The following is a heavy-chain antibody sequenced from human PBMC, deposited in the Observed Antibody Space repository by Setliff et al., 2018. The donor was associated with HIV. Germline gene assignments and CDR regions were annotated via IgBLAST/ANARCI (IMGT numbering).Heavy chain of an antibody. Sequence: RASVKVSCKASGDTFTSHAISWVRQAPGQGLEWMGGIIPIFGTPNYAQKFKGRLTITADESTSTVYMELSSLRSEDTAVYYCARDSRDIVVVIAPEPEPYYYYGMDVWGKGTTVTVSS. V-gene: IGHV1-69*13. CDR2: IIPIFGTP. CDR3: ARDSRDIVVVIAPEPEPYYYYGMDV. CDR1: GDTFTSHA. J-gene: IGHJ6*04. D-gene: IGHD2-15*01.